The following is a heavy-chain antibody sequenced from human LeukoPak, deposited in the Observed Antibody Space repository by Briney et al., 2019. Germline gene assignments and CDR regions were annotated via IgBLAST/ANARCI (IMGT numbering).Heavy chain of an antibody. V-gene: IGHV1-18*01. Sequence: ASVKVSCKTSGYTFTSYGISWVRQAPGQGLEWMGWISGYNGNTNYAQKFQGRVTMTTDTSTSTVHMELRSLRSDDTAVYYCARPEYSYGLYNYWGQGTLVTVSS. D-gene: IGHD5-18*01. CDR2: ISGYNGNT. J-gene: IGHJ4*02. CDR1: GYTFTSYG. CDR3: ARPEYSYGLYNY.